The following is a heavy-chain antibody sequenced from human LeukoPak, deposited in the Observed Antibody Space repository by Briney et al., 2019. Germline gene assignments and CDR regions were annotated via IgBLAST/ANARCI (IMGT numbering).Heavy chain of an antibody. V-gene: IGHV3-7*03. CDR3: AKDLFTMVRGVLKS. J-gene: IGHJ4*02. Sequence: GGSLRLSCAASGFTFTTSWMSWVRQIPGKGLEWVANIKSDGGEKHYADSVKGRFTISRDNAKNSLYLQMNSLRAEDTALYYCAKDLFTMVRGVLKSWGQGTLVTVSS. D-gene: IGHD3-10*01. CDR1: GFTFTTSW. CDR2: IKSDGGEK.